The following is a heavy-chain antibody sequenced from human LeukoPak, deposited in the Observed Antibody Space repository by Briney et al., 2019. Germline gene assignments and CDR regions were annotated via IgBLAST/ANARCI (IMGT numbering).Heavy chain of an antibody. Sequence: GESLKISCKGSGYSFTSYWIGWVRQMPGKGLEWRGIIYPGDSDTRYSPSFQGQVTISADKSISTAYLQWSSLKASDTAMYYCARQAFYYGSGSYAADYWGQGTLVTVSS. V-gene: IGHV5-51*01. D-gene: IGHD3-10*01. CDR3: ARQAFYYGSGSYAADY. J-gene: IGHJ4*02. CDR2: IYPGDSDT. CDR1: GYSFTSYW.